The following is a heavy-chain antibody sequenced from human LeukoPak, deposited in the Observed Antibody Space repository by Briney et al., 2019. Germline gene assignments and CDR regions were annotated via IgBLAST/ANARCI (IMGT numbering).Heavy chain of an antibody. D-gene: IGHD3-10*01. CDR2: ISGSGGST. J-gene: IGHJ4*02. Sequence: GGSLGLSCAASGFTFSSYAMSWVRQAPGKGLEWVSGISGSGGSTYYADSVKGRFTISRDNSKNTLFLQVNSLRAEDTAVYYCAKGRGYGSTAFEYWGQGTLVTVSS. V-gene: IGHV3-23*01. CDR1: GFTFSSYA. CDR3: AKGRGYGSTAFEY.